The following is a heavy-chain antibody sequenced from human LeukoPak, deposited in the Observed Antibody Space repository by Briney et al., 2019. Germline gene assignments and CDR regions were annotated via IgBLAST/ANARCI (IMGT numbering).Heavy chain of an antibody. D-gene: IGHD4-23*01. J-gene: IGHJ4*02. Sequence: SETLSLTCTVSGGSISSYYWSWIRQPPGKGLEWIGYIYYSGSTNYNPSLKSRVTISVDTSKNQFSLKLSSVTAADTAVYYCARGAGDYGGTYYFDYWGQGTLVTVSS. V-gene: IGHV4-59*12. CDR1: GGSISSYY. CDR2: IYYSGST. CDR3: ARGAGDYGGTYYFDY.